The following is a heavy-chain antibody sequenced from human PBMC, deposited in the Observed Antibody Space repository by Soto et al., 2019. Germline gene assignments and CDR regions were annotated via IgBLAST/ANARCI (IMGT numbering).Heavy chain of an antibody. J-gene: IGHJ4*02. CDR1: GFTFSSYA. V-gene: IGHV3-23*01. D-gene: IGHD6-19*01. CDR3: AKDLAHSGISVYFDY. CDR2: ISGSGSST. Sequence: GGSLRLSCAASGFTFSSYAMSWVRQAPGKGLEWVSGISGSGSSTYYVDSVKGRFTISRDNFKNTLYLQMNSLRAEDTAVYYCAKDLAHSGISVYFDYWGQGTLVTVSS.